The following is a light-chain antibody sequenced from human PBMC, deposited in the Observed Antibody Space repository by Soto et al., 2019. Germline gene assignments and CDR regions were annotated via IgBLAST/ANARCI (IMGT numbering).Light chain of an antibody. CDR2: GAS. CDR1: QSVNIY. J-gene: IGKJ4*01. Sequence: EIVMTQSPATLSVSPGERATLSCRASQSVNIYLARYQQKPGQAPRLLIFGASSRATGIPARFSGSGSGTEFNLTISSLQSEDFAGYFCQQYDDWLRLTFGGGTKVEIK. V-gene: IGKV3D-15*01. CDR3: QQYDDWLRLT.